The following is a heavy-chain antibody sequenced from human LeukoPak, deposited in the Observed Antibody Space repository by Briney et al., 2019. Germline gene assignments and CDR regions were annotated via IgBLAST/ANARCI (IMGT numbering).Heavy chain of an antibody. CDR3: ARDRTAAG. CDR1: GFTFSNAW. V-gene: IGHV3-7*03. D-gene: IGHD6-13*01. CDR2: IKQDGSEK. J-gene: IGHJ4*02. Sequence: GGSLRLSCATSGFTFSNAWMNWVRQAPGKGLEWVANIKQDGSEKNYVDSVRGRFTISRDNAKNSLYLQMNSLRAEDTAVYYCARDRTAAGWGQGALVTVSS.